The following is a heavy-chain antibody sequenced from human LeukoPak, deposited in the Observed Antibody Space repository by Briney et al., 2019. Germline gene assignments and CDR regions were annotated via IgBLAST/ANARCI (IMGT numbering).Heavy chain of an antibody. CDR3: ATWYIAVPGLDY. J-gene: IGHJ4*02. V-gene: IGHV3-74*01. CDR1: GFTFSASW. CDR2: ISSDGSTT. D-gene: IGHD6-19*01. Sequence: SGGSLRLSCAASGFTFSASWMHWVRHAPGKGLVWVSRISSDGSTTTYAEFVKGRFTISRDNAKNTLYLQMYSLRAEDTAVYYCATWYIAVPGLDYWGRGTLVTVSS.